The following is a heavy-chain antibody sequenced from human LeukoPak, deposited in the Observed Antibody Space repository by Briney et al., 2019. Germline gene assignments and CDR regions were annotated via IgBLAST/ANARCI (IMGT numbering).Heavy chain of an antibody. CDR2: INAGNGNT. CDR1: GYTFTSYA. V-gene: IGHV1-3*01. D-gene: IGHD6-13*01. CDR3: ARFRAAAGNFDY. Sequence: ASVKVSCKASGYTFTSYAMHWVRQAPGQRLEWMGWINAGNGNTKYSQKFQGRVTITRDTSASTAYMELSSLRPEDTAVYYCARFRAAAGNFDYWGQGTLVTVSS. J-gene: IGHJ4*02.